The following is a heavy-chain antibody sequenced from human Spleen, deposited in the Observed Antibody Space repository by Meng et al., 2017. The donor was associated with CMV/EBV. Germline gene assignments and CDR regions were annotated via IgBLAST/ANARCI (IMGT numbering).Heavy chain of an antibody. CDR3: ARVIARSTPKYYDFWSGRFYWFDP. CDR1: Y. V-gene: IGHV4-39*07. J-gene: IGHJ5*02. CDR2: IYYTGST. D-gene: IGHD3-3*01. Sequence: YWGWVRQPPGNELEWIGTIYYTGSTYYHPSLKSRVTMSLDMSKNQFSLKLSSVTAADTAVYYCARVIARSTPKYYDFWSGRFYWFDPWGQGTLVTVSS.